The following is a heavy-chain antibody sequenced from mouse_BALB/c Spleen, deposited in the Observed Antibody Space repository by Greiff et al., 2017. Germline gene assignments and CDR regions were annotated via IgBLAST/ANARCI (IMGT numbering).Heavy chain of an antibody. CDR1: GFTFSSYT. J-gene: IGHJ4*01. Sequence: EVQLVESGGGLVKPGGSLKLSCAASGFTFSSYTMSWVRQTPEKRLEWVATISSGGSYTYYPDSVKGRFTISRDNAKNTLYLQMSSLKSEDTAMYYCTRDYGSSSYAMDYWGQGTSVTVSS. CDR2: ISSGGSYT. D-gene: IGHD1-1*01. CDR3: TRDYGSSSYAMDY. V-gene: IGHV5-6-4*01.